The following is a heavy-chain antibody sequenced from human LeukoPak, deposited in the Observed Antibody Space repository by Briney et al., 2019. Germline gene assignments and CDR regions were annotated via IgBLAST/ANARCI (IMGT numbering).Heavy chain of an antibody. Sequence: GESLKISCKGSGYSFTSYWISWVRQMPGKGLEWMGRIDPSDSYTNYSPSFQGHVTISADKSISTAYLQWSSLKASDTAMYYCARQKESILTGYSNNWFDPWGQGTLVTVSS. CDR3: ARQKESILTGYSNNWFDP. V-gene: IGHV5-10-1*01. CDR2: IDPSDSYT. J-gene: IGHJ5*02. CDR1: GYSFTSYW. D-gene: IGHD3-9*01.